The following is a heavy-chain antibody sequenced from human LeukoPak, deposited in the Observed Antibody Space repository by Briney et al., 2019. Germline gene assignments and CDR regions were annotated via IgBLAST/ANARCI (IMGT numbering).Heavy chain of an antibody. J-gene: IGHJ3*02. CDR1: GDSIGSYY. CDR3: ATANRWELLEAFDI. D-gene: IGHD1-26*01. V-gene: IGHV4-4*07. Sequence: SETLSLTCTVSGDSIGSYYWSWIRQSAGKRLEWIGRMYSSGTTDYNPSLQSRVTMSIDTSKNQFSLKLSSVTAPDTAVYYCATANRWELLEAFDIWGQGTMVTVSS. CDR2: MYSSGTT.